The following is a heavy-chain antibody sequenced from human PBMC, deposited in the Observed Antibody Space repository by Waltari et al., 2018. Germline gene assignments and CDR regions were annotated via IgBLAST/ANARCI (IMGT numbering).Heavy chain of an antibody. V-gene: IGHV1-3*01. Sequence: QVQLVQSGAGVKKPGASVKVSCKASGYTFTSYAMHWVRQAPGQRLEWMGWINAGNGNTKYSQKFQGRVTITRDTSASTAYMELSSLRSEDTAVYYCARSMTTVTAVYGYWGQGTLVTVSS. J-gene: IGHJ4*02. CDR1: GYTFTSYA. CDR2: INAGNGNT. CDR3: ARSMTTVTAVYGY. D-gene: IGHD4-17*01.